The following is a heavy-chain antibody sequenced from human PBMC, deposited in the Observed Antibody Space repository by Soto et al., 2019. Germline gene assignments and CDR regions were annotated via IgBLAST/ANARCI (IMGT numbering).Heavy chain of an antibody. CDR2: IYYSGST. D-gene: IGHD3-22*01. CDR1: GGSISSSSYY. Sequence: ETLSLTCTVSGGSISSSSYYWGWIRQPPGKGLEWIGSIYYSGSTYYNPSLKSRVTISVDTSKNQFSLKLSSVTAADTAVYYCANGGYPRADYGMDVWGQGTTVTVSS. CDR3: ANGGYPRADYGMDV. J-gene: IGHJ6*02. V-gene: IGHV4-39*01.